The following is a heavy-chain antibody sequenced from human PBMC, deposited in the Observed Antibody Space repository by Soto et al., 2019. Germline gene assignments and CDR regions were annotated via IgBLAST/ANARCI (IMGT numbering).Heavy chain of an antibody. V-gene: IGHV4-59*01. Sequence: ALEILSLTCTVSGGSISSYYWSWIRQPPGKGLEWIGYIYYSGSTNYNPSLKSRVTISVDTSKNQFSLKLSSVTAADTAVYYCARAVTTRGYYYYYMDVWGKGTTVTVSS. J-gene: IGHJ6*03. CDR3: ARAVTTRGYYYYYMDV. CDR2: IYYSGST. D-gene: IGHD4-17*01. CDR1: GGSISSYY.